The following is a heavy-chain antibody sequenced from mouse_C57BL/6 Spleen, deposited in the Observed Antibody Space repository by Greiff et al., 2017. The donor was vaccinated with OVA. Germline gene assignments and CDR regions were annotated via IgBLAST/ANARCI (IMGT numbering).Heavy chain of an antibody. CDR1: GYTFTSYW. D-gene: IGHD1-1*01. CDR2: IHPNSGST. CDR3: ASDYGSSPCAY. V-gene: IGHV1-64*01. Sequence: VQLQQPGAELVRPGASVKLSCKASGYTFTSYWMNWVKQRPGQGLEWVGMIHPNSGSTNYDEKFKGKATLTVDKSSSTADMQRSSLASVNSAVYYCASDYGSSPCAYRGPGPLVTVSA. J-gene: IGHJ3*01.